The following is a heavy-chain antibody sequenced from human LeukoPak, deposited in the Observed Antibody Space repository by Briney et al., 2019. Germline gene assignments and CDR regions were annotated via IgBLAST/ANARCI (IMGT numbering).Heavy chain of an antibody. Sequence: ASVKVSCKASGYTFTGYGISWVRQAPGQGLEWMGWISAYNGNTNYAQKLQGRVTMTTDTSTSTAYMEPRSLRSDDTAVYYCAGDPVGGQQLGYFDYWGQGTLVTVSS. J-gene: IGHJ4*02. D-gene: IGHD6-13*01. CDR1: GYTFTGYG. V-gene: IGHV1-18*01. CDR2: ISAYNGNT. CDR3: AGDPVGGQQLGYFDY.